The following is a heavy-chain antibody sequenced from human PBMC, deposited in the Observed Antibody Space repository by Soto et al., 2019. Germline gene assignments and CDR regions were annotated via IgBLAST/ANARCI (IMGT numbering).Heavy chain of an antibody. CDR3: ARVDSSSGFDY. CDR2: IYHSGST. V-gene: IGHV4-38-2*01. Sequence: PSETLSLTCAVSGYSISSGYYWGWIRQPPGKGLEWIGSIYHSGSTYYNPSLKSRVTISVDTSKNQFSLRLTSVTAADTAVYYCARVDSSSGFDYWGQGTLVTVSP. J-gene: IGHJ4*02. D-gene: IGHD6-6*01. CDR1: GYSISSGYY.